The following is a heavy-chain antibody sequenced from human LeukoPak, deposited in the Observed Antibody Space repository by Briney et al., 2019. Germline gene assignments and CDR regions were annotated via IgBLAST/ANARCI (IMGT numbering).Heavy chain of an antibody. J-gene: IGHJ3*01. CDR2: ISYVGSNK. CDR3: ARGVVSRAAFDV. V-gene: IGHV3-30-3*01. CDR1: GFTFSTYS. Sequence: GRSLRLSCAASGFTFSTYSMHWVRQAPGKGLEWVAVISYVGSNKYYADSVKGRFTISRDDSKNTLYLQMNSVRVEDTAMYYCARGVVSRAAFDVWGQGTMVTVSS.